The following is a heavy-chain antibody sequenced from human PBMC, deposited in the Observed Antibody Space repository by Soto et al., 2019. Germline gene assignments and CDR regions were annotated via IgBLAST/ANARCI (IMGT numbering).Heavy chain of an antibody. CDR3: AHKGDGYRGFKY. D-gene: IGHD5-12*01. CDR1: GFSISTSGVG. V-gene: IGHV2-5*02. CDR2: IYWDDDK. Sequence: QITLKESGPTLVKPTQNLTLTCTLAGFSISTSGVGVSWIRQPPGKALEWLAIIYWDDDKRYSPFLKSRLTLTKDTTKNQVVLTLTNMAPVDTATDYCAHKGDGYRGFKYWGQGTLVTVSS. J-gene: IGHJ4*02.